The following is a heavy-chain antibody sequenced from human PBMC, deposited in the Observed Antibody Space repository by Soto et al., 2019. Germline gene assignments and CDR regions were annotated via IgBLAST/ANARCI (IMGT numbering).Heavy chain of an antibody. Sequence: QGQLVQSGAEVKKPGASVKVSCKASGYTFTSYDINWVRQATGQGLEWMGWMNPNSGNTGYAKKCHGRVSMTRSTSISTAYRELSSLRSEDTAVYYCTRGVRRRSRWFDPWGQGTLVTVSS. CDR3: TRGVRRRSRWFDP. J-gene: IGHJ5*02. CDR1: GYTFTSYD. CDR2: MNPNSGNT. V-gene: IGHV1-8*01.